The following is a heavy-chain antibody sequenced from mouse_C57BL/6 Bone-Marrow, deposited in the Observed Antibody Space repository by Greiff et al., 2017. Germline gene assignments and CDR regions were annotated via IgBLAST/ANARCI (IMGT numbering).Heavy chain of an antibody. CDR3: ATDPYYYAMDY. V-gene: IGHV1-85*01. CDR2: IYPRDGST. Sequence: QVQLQQSGPELVKPGASVKLSCTASGYTFTSYDINWVKQTPGQGLEWIGWIYPRDGSTKYNEKFKGKATLTVDTSSSTAYMELHSLTSEDSAVYFCATDPYYYAMDYWGQGTSVTVSS. CDR1: GYTFTSYD. J-gene: IGHJ4*01.